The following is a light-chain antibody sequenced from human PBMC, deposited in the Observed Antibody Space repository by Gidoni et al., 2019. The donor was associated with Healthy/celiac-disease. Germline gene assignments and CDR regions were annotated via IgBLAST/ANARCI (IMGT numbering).Light chain of an antibody. CDR1: QSISSY. CDR2: AAS. Sequence: DTQMTQSPSSLSASVGDRVTITCRASQSISSYLNWYQQKPGKAPKLLIYAASSLQSGVPSRFSGSGSGTDFTLTISSLQPEDFATYYCQQSYSTPLWTFXQXTKVEIK. CDR3: QQSYSTPLWT. J-gene: IGKJ1*01. V-gene: IGKV1-39*01.